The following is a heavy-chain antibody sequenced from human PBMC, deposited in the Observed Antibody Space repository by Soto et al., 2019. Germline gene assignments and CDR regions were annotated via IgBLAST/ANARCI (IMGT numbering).Heavy chain of an antibody. CDR1: GGTFXXYG. CDR3: AREGETCGGDCH. V-gene: IGHV1-69*12. Sequence: QVQLVQSGAEVKKPGSSVKVSCKASGGTFXXYGISWVRQAPGQGLEWMGGIIPIFGSANYAQKFQGRVTITADESTSTAYMELSSLRSEDTAVYYCAREGETCGGDCHWGQGTLVTVSS. CDR2: IIPIFGSA. J-gene: IGHJ4*02. D-gene: IGHD2-21*02.